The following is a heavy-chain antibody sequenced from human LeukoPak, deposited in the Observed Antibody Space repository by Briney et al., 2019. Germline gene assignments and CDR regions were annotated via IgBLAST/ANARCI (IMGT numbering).Heavy chain of an antibody. D-gene: IGHD3-22*01. V-gene: IGHV1-69*13. CDR2: IIPIFGTA. J-gene: IGHJ6*02. Sequence: ASVKVSCKASGYTFPNYYMHWVRQAPGQGLEWMGGIIPIFGTANYAQKFQGRVTITADESTSTAYMELSSLRSEDTAVYYCARDRTANYYDSSGYPKDYYGMDVWGQGTTVTVSS. CDR1: GYTFPNYY. CDR3: ARDRTANYYDSSGYPKDYYGMDV.